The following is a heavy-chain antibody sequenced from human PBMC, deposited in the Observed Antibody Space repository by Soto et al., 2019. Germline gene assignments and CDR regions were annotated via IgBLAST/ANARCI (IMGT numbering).Heavy chain of an antibody. CDR3: ARVGTPYCSGGSCYRWFDP. Sequence: QVQLVQSGAEVKKPGSSVKVSCKASGGTFSSYTITCVRQAPGQGLEWMGGIFPIFGTAKYATKFQGRVTITADESTSTAYMELSSLRSEDTAVYYCARVGTPYCSGGSCYRWFDPWGKGNLVNVSS. V-gene: IGHV1-69*01. CDR1: GGTFSSYT. CDR2: IFPIFGTA. D-gene: IGHD2-15*01. J-gene: IGHJ5*02.